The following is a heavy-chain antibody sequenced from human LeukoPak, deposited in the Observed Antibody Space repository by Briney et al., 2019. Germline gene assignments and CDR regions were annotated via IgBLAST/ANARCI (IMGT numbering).Heavy chain of an antibody. CDR1: GFSFRNYW. CDR2: IKQDESEK. J-gene: IGHJ5*02. V-gene: IGHV3-7*03. Sequence: GGSLRLSCTTSGFSFRNYWMGWVRQAPGKGLKWVANIKQDESEKYYVGSVKGRFSISRDNAKNSLYLQINSLRAEDTAIYYCAKDVWWSVSWGQGTLVTVSS. D-gene: IGHD2-8*02. CDR3: AKDVWWSVS.